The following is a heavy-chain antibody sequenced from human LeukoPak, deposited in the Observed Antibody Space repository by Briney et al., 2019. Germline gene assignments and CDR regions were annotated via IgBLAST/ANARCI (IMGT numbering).Heavy chain of an antibody. Sequence: GASVKVSCKASGYTFTSYYMHWVRQAPGQGLEWMGIINPSGGSTSYAQKFQGRVTMTRDTSTSTVYMELSSLRSEDTAVYYCARDFFAAIRWELLRSYYFDYWGQGTVVTVSS. CDR2: INPSGGST. CDR3: ARDFFAAIRWELLRSYYFDY. CDR1: GYTFTSYY. V-gene: IGHV1-46*01. J-gene: IGHJ4*02. D-gene: IGHD1-26*01.